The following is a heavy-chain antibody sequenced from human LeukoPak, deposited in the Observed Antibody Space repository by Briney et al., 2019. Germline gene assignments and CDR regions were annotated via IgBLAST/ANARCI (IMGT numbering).Heavy chain of an antibody. Sequence: GGSLRLSCAASGFTFSSYEMNWVRQAPGKGLEWVSYISSSGSTIYYAGSVKGRFTISRDNARNSLYLQMNSLRAEDTAVYYCARGGGIAAHPAPTTGFADVWGKGTTVTVSS. J-gene: IGHJ6*04. CDR3: ARGGGIAAHPAPTTGFADV. D-gene: IGHD6-13*01. V-gene: IGHV3-48*03. CDR2: ISSSGSTI. CDR1: GFTFSSYE.